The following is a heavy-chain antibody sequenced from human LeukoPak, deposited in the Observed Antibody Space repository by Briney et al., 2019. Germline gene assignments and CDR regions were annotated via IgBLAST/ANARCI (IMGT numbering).Heavy chain of an antibody. CDR3: ARGWGYCSGGSCYFDY. V-gene: IGHV4-4*02. J-gene: IGHJ4*02. CDR2: IYHSGST. Sequence: SETLSLTCAVSGGSISSSNWWSWVRQPPGKGLEWIGEIYHSGSTNYNPSLKSRVTLSVDKSKNQFSLKLSSVTAADTAVYYCARGWGYCSGGSCYFDYWGQGTLVTVSS. D-gene: IGHD2-15*01. CDR1: GGSISSSNW.